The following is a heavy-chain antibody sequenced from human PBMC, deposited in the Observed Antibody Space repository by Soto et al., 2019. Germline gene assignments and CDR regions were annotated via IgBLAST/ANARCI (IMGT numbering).Heavy chain of an antibody. CDR3: ARRGGGCSSTSCYLYGMDV. J-gene: IGHJ6*02. D-gene: IGHD2-2*01. CDR2: IYPGDSDT. Sequence: GESLKISCKGSGYSFTSYWIGWVRQMPGKGLEWMGIIYPGDSDTRYSPSFQGQVTISADKSISTAYLQWSSLTASDTAMYYCARRGGGCSSTSCYLYGMDVWGQGTTVTVSS. V-gene: IGHV5-51*01. CDR1: GYSFTSYW.